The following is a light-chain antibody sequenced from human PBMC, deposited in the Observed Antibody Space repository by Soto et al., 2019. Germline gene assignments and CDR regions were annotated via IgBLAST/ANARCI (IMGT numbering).Light chain of an antibody. Sequence: EIVLTQSPATLSLSPGERATLSCRASQSVSSSLVWYQQKRGQAPRLLIYDASNRDTGIPARFSGSGSGTDFTLTISSLEPEDFAVYYCQQRKNWPEFTFGPGTKVAIK. CDR1: QSVSSS. CDR3: QQRKNWPEFT. J-gene: IGKJ3*01. CDR2: DAS. V-gene: IGKV3-11*01.